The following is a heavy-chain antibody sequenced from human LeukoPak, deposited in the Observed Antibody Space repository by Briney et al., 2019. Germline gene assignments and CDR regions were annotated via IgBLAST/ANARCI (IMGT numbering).Heavy chain of an antibody. CDR3: AKDYTPDDIVVVPAAWGNWFDP. CDR1: GFTFSSYG. D-gene: IGHD2-2*01. J-gene: IGHJ5*02. V-gene: IGHV3-30*18. Sequence: GRSLRLSCAASGFTFSSYGMHWVRQAPGKGLEWVAVISYDGSNKYYADSVKGRFTISRDNSKNTLYLQMNSLRAEDTAVYYCAKDYTPDDIVVVPAAWGNWFDPWGQGTLVTVSS. CDR2: ISYDGSNK.